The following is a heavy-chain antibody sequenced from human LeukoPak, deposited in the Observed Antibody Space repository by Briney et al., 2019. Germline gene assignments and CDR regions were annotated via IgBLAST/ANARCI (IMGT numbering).Heavy chain of an antibody. CDR1: GGTFTSYA. D-gene: IGHD1-26*01. J-gene: IGHJ4*02. Sequence: SVKVSCKASGGTFTSYAISWVRQAPGQGLEWMGRIIPIFGTANYAQKFQGRVTITTDESTSTAYMELSILRSEDTAVYYCARAGVVGAGEYWGQGTLVTVSS. CDR3: ARAGVVGAGEY. V-gene: IGHV1-69*05. CDR2: IIPIFGTA.